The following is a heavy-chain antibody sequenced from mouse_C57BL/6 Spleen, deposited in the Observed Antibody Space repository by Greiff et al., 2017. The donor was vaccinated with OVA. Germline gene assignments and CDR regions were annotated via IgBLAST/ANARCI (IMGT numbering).Heavy chain of an antibody. J-gene: IGHJ4*01. D-gene: IGHD3-2*02. V-gene: IGHV1-82*01. CDR2: IYPGDGDT. Sequence: VQLQQSGPELVKPGASVKLSCKASGYTFSSSWLNWVKQRPGKGLEWIGRIYPGDGDTTYHGKFKGKATLTADKSSSTAYMQLSSLTSEDSAFYFCTREGSSGYDSRDYWGQGTSVTVSS. CDR3: TREGSSGYDSRDY. CDR1: GYTFSSSW.